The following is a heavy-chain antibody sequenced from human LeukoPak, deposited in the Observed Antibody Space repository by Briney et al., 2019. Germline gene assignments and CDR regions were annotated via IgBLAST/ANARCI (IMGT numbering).Heavy chain of an antibody. V-gene: IGHV4-59*01. CDR3: ARGDSGSFSQFDC. CDR1: GGSISSYY. CDR2: VYYSGST. Sequence: SETLSLTCTVSGGSISSYYWSWIRQPPGKGLEWIGYVYYSGSTNYNPSLKSRVTISVDTSKNQFSLKLTSVTAADTAVYYCARGDSGSFSQFDCWGQGTLVTVSS. J-gene: IGHJ4*02. D-gene: IGHD1-26*01.